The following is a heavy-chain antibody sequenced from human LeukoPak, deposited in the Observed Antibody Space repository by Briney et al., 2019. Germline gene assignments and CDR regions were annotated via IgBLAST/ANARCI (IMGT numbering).Heavy chain of an antibody. CDR1: GFTFDDYA. CDR3: AKSRGGSGFWFDP. V-gene: IGHV3-9*01. J-gene: IGHJ5*02. Sequence: PGRSLRLSCAASGFTFDDYAMHWVRQAPGKGLEWVSGISWNSGSIGYADSVKGRFTISRDNAKNSLYLQMSSLRAEDTALYYCAKSRGGSGFWFDPWGQGTLVTVSS. D-gene: IGHD3-10*01. CDR2: ISWNSGSI.